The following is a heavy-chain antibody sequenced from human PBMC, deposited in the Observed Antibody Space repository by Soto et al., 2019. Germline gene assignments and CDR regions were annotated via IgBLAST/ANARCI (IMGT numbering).Heavy chain of an antibody. CDR3: ARGGRYPKYSNYSGMDV. CDR1: GGTFSTYS. D-gene: IGHD2-21*01. Sequence: QVQLVQSGAEVKKPGSSVKVSCKASGGTFSTYSISWVRQAPGQGLEWMGGSLPIFGTSHYAQNFQGRVTITADESTSTAYMELSSLRSDDTAVYYCARGGRYPKYSNYSGMDVWGQGTTVTVSS. V-gene: IGHV1-69*01. J-gene: IGHJ6*02. CDR2: SLPIFGTS.